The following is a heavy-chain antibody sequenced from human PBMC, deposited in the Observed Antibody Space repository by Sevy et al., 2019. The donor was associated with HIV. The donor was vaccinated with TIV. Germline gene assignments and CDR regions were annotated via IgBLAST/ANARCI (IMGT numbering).Heavy chain of an antibody. D-gene: IGHD1-1*01. CDR1: GFTFSTYS. CDR3: ATDNWNYVDY. Sequence: GGSLRLSCAASGFTFSTYSMNWVRQAPGKGLEWVSSISSSSNYIYYADSVKGRFTISRDNAKNSLYLQMNRLAAEDTAVYYCATDNWNYVDYWGQGPLVTVSS. CDR2: ISSSSNYI. J-gene: IGHJ4*02. V-gene: IGHV3-21*01.